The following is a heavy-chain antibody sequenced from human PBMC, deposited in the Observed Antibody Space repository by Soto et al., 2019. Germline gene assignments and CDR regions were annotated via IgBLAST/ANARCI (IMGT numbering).Heavy chain of an antibody. J-gene: IGHJ6*02. CDR3: AKRSPMTDYGMDV. Sequence: QVQLVESGGGVVQPGRSLRLSCAASGFTFSSYGMHWVRQAPGKGLEWVAVISYDGSNKYYADSVKGRFTISRDNSKNTLYLQMNSLRAEDTAVYYWAKRSPMTDYGMDVWGQGTTVTVSS. CDR1: GFTFSSYG. D-gene: IGHD3-22*01. V-gene: IGHV3-30*18. CDR2: ISYDGSNK.